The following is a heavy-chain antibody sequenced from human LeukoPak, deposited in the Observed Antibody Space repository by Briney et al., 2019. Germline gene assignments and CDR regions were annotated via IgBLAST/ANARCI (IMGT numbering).Heavy chain of an antibody. J-gene: IGHJ5*02. CDR2: IYYSGST. CDR3: ARDRASSGTSINWFDP. CDR1: GGSISSGGYY. Sequence: PSETLSLTCTVSGGSISSGGYYRSWIRQHPGKGLEWIGYIYYSGSTYYNPSLKSRVTISVDTSKNQFSLKLSSMTAADTAVYYCARDRASSGTSINWFDPWGQGTLVTVSS. V-gene: IGHV4-31*03. D-gene: IGHD1-14*01.